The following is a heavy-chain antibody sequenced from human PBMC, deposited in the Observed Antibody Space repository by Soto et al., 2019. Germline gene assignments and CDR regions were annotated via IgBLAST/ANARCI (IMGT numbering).Heavy chain of an antibody. Sequence: QVQLVQSGAEVKKPGSLVKVSCKASGAIFSSYAVSWVRQVPGQGLEWMGGIIPIFATPKYGQKFQDRVTITADESTSSAYMELSSLRSDDTAVYYCARARYGDFVTWFDSWGQGTPVTVSS. CDR2: IIPIFATP. J-gene: IGHJ5*01. CDR3: ARARYGDFVTWFDS. V-gene: IGHV1-69*01. CDR1: GAIFSSYA. D-gene: IGHD4-17*01.